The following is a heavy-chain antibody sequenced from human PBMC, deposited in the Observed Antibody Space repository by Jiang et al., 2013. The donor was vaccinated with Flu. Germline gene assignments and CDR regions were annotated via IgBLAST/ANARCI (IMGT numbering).Heavy chain of an antibody. CDR1: GYTFTSYY. Sequence: SCKASGYTFTSYYMHWVRQAPGQGLEWMGIINPSGGSTSYAQKFQGRVTMTRDTSTSTVYMELSSLRSEDTAVYYCARVVFNWAPDDAFDIWGQGTMVTVSS. V-gene: IGHV1-46*01. CDR3: ARVVFNWAPDDAFDI. CDR2: INPSGGST. J-gene: IGHJ3*02. D-gene: IGHD7-27*01.